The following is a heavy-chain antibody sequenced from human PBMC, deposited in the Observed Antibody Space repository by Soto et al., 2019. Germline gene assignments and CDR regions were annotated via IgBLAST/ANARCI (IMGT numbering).Heavy chain of an antibody. CDR3: ARLPSGSYYYYYYGMDV. J-gene: IGHJ6*02. V-gene: IGHV4-39*01. CDR2: IYYSVNT. D-gene: IGHD1-26*01. Sequence: SETLSLAGTVSGGAINSSSYYWCWIRHPPGKGLEWIGSIYYSVNTYYNPSLKGRSTISVDTYKNQFSLKLSSVTAEDTAVYCCARLPSGSYYYYYYGMDVWRQGTTVTVSS. CDR1: GGAINSSSYY.